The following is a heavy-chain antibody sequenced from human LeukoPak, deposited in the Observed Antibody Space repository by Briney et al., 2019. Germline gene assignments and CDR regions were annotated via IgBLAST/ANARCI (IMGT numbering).Heavy chain of an antibody. V-gene: IGHV3-21*01. J-gene: IGHJ3*02. CDR2: ISSSSSYI. CDR1: GFTFSSYG. D-gene: IGHD4-17*01. CDR3: ASRDYEPLGAFDI. Sequence: KAGGSLRLSCAASGFTFSSYGMHWVRQAPGKRLEWVSSISSSSSYIYYADSVKGRFTISRDNAKNSLYLQMNSLRAEDTAVYYCASRDYEPLGAFDIWGQGTMVTVSS.